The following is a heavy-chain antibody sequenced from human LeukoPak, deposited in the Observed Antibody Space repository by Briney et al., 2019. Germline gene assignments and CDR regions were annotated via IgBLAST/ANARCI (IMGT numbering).Heavy chain of an antibody. CDR3: AKRGVVIRVILVGFHKEAYYFDS. J-gene: IGHJ4*02. CDR2: ISDSGGRT. CDR1: GIPLSNYG. Sequence: TGRSLRLSCAVPGIPLSNYGMSWVRQAPGKGLEWVAGISDSGGRTNYADSVKGRFTISRDNPKNTLYLQMNSLRAEDTAVYFCAKRGVVIRVILVGFHKEAYYFDSWGQGALVTVSS. D-gene: IGHD3-22*01. V-gene: IGHV3-23*01.